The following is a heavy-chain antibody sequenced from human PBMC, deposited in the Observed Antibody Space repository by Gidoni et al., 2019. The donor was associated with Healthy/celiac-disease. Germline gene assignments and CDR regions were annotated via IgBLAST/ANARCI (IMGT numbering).Heavy chain of an antibody. Sequence: QVQLQESGPGLVKPSETLSLTCTVSGGSISSYYWSWIRQPPGKGLEWIGYIYYSGSTNYNPSLKSRVTISVDTSKNQFSLKLSSVTASDTAVYYCARSAYSGYDWGADYWGQGTLVTVSS. V-gene: IGHV4-59*01. J-gene: IGHJ4*02. CDR1: GGSISSYY. CDR3: ARSAYSGYDWGADY. D-gene: IGHD5-12*01. CDR2: IYYSGST.